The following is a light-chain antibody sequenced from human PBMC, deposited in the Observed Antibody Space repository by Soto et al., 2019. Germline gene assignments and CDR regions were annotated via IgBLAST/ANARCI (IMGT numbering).Light chain of an antibody. CDR3: QERSDWYS. J-gene: IGKJ2*01. CDR1: QSVSNF. CDR2: DAS. V-gene: IGKV3-11*01. Sequence: EIVLTQSPVTLSLSPGERATLSCRASQSVSNFLAWYQQKPGQAPRLLMYDASKRATGIPARFSGSGSGTDFTLTISNLEPEDFAVYYCQERSDWYSFGQGTKLEVK.